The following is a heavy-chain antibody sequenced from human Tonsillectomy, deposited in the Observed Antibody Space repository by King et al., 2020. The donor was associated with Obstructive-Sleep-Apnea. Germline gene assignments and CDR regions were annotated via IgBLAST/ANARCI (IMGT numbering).Heavy chain of an antibody. D-gene: IGHD6-13*01. CDR2: INHSGST. V-gene: IGHV4-34*01. Sequence: VQLQQWGAGLLKPSETLSLTCAVFGGSFSDYYWSWIRQPPGKGLEWIGEINHSGSTNYNSSLESRVAISVDTSKNQFSLKLNSVTAADTAGYYCARGSGAAAVNWFDPWGQGTLVTVSS. J-gene: IGHJ5*02. CDR3: ARGSGAAAVNWFDP. CDR1: GGSFSDYY.